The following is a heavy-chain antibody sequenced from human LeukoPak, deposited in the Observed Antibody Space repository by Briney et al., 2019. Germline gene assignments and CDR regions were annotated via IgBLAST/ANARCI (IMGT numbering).Heavy chain of an antibody. CDR1: GFTFSRSA. D-gene: IGHD4-23*01. V-gene: IGHV3-64*02. J-gene: IGHJ5*01. CDR2: ISDNGRST. CDR3: ATDDGNKPYTWCDS. Sequence: PGGSLRLSCAASGFTFSRSAMHWVRQAPGKGLEYVSGISDNGRSTYYAASVTGRFIVSRDNSKNTLYLQMGSLRAEDMGVYYCATDDGNKPYTWCDSWGQGTLVTVSS.